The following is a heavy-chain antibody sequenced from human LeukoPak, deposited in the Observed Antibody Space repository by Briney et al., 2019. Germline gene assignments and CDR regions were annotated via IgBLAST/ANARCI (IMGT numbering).Heavy chain of an antibody. CDR2: IRSSDRAI. Sequence: GGSLRLSCVASGFTFSTYSMNWVRQAPGKGLEWVSYIRSSDRAIYYADSVTGRFTISRENAKNSLYLQMHSLRGEDTAVYYCARDRDWAFDYWGQGTLVTVSS. V-gene: IGHV3-48*01. D-gene: IGHD3-9*01. CDR1: GFTFSTYS. J-gene: IGHJ4*02. CDR3: ARDRDWAFDY.